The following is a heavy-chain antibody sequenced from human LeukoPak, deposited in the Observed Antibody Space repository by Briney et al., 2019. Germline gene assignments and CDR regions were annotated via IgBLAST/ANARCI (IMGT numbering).Heavy chain of an antibody. Sequence: SETLSLTCTVSGYSISSGYYWGWIRQPPGKGLEWIGSIYHSGSTYYNPSLKSRVTISVDTSKNQFSLKLSSVTAADTAVYYCAREVSVGAIPCYFDYWGQGTLVTVSS. CDR3: AREVSVGAIPCYFDY. V-gene: IGHV4-38-2*02. D-gene: IGHD1-26*01. CDR2: IYHSGST. CDR1: GYSISSGYY. J-gene: IGHJ4*02.